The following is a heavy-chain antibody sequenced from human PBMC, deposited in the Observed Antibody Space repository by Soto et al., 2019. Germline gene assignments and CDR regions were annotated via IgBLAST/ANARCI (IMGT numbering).Heavy chain of an antibody. Sequence: PGGSLRLSCAASGFTFDDYTMHWVRQAPGKGLEWVSLISWDGGSTYYADSVKGRFTISRDNSKNSLYLQMNSLRTEDTALYYFAKDTSPYSGSIDYWGQGTLVTVPQ. D-gene: IGHD3-10*01. CDR3: AKDTSPYSGSIDY. CDR2: ISWDGGST. CDR1: GFTFDDYT. V-gene: IGHV3-43*01. J-gene: IGHJ4*02.